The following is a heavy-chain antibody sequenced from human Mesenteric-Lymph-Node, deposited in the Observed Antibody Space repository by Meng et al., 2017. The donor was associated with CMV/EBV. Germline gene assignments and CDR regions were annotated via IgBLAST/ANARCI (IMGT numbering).Heavy chain of an antibody. CDR3: ARGSSYDILTGYFDY. Sequence: QVQLPRGGAGLLKPSETLSVTCAVYGGSLSGYYWNWIRQSQEKGLEWIGEINHSGSTTYNPSFTSRIIISVDTSTNQISLNMSSVTAADTAVYYCARGSSYDILTGYFDYWGQGALVTVSS. J-gene: IGHJ4*02. CDR1: GGSLSGYY. D-gene: IGHD3-9*01. V-gene: IGHV4-34*01. CDR2: INHSGST.